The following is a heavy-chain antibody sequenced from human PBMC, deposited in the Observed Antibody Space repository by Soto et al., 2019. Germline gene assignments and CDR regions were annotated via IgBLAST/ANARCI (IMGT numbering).Heavy chain of an antibody. D-gene: IGHD2-15*01. Sequence: PSETLSLTCTVSGGSISSNSYCWGWSRQPPGKGLEWTANIFYSGSAYYNPSLKSRITISVDTSKNPFSLRLSSVTAADTAVYYCARQAGGGRHYYGMDVWGQGTTVTVSS. CDR2: IFYSGSA. CDR1: GGSISSNSYC. V-gene: IGHV4-39*01. CDR3: ARQAGGGRHYYGMDV. J-gene: IGHJ6*02.